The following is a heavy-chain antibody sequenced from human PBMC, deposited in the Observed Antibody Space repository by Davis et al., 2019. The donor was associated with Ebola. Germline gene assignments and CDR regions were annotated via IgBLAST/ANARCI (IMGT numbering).Heavy chain of an antibody. CDR1: GFTFSSYA. Sequence: GESLKISCAASGFTFSSYAMTWVRQAPGKGLEWVSGITGSDGSTYCADSVKGRFTISRDNSKNTLYLQMNSLRAEDTAVYYCAKVLQATNILATTYHYYALDVWGQGTTVTVS. V-gene: IGHV3-23*01. J-gene: IGHJ6*02. D-gene: IGHD5-12*01. CDR3: AKVLQATNILATTYHYYALDV. CDR2: ITGSDGST.